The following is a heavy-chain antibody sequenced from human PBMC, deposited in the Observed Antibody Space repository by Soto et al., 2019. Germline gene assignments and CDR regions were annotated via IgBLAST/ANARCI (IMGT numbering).Heavy chain of an antibody. V-gene: IGHV4-30-2*01. CDR2: INHSGST. Sequence: SETLSLTCAVSGGSISSGGYSWSWIRQPPGKGLEWIGEINHSGSTNYNPSLKSRVTISVDTSKNQFSLKLSSVTAADTAVYYCARRIRNCGGDCYFDYWGQGTLVTVSS. D-gene: IGHD2-21*02. J-gene: IGHJ4*02. CDR3: ARRIRNCGGDCYFDY. CDR1: GGSISSGGYS.